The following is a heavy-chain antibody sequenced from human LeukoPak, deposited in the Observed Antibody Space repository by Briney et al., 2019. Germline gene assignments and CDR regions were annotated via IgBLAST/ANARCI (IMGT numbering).Heavy chain of an antibody. Sequence: ASVKVSCKASGYTFTSYYMHWVRQAPGQGLEWMGIINPSGGSTSYAQKFQGRVTMTRDTSTSTVYMELSSLRSEDTAVYYCARTSQLLWFGELYRYFDYWGQGTLVTVSS. D-gene: IGHD3-10*01. J-gene: IGHJ4*02. CDR3: ARTSQLLWFGELYRYFDY. CDR1: GYTFTSYY. V-gene: IGHV1-46*01. CDR2: INPSGGST.